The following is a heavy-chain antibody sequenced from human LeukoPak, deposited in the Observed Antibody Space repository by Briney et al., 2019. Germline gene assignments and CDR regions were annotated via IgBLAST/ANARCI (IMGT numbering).Heavy chain of an antibody. Sequence: GGSLRLSCAASGFTFSSYGMHWVRQAPGKGLEWVAVIWYDGSNKYYADSVKGRFTISRDNSKNTLYLQMNSLRAEDTAVYYCAKDSYSSGWYVYYYYGMDVWGQGTTVTVSS. CDR2: IWYDGSNK. J-gene: IGHJ6*02. CDR3: AKDSYSSGWYVYYYYGMDV. V-gene: IGHV3-33*06. CDR1: GFTFSSYG. D-gene: IGHD6-19*01.